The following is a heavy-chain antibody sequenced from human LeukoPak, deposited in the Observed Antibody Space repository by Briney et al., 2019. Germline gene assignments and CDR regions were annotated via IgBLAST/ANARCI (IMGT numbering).Heavy chain of an antibody. Sequence: EPSETLSLTCTVSGDSITGYSWNWIRQPPGEALEWIGYIYYTGSTKYNPSLKSRVTISLDTSKNQFSLKLSSVTAADTAVYHCARQSNYYDSSGYYYWGQGTLVTVSS. D-gene: IGHD3-22*01. CDR3: ARQSNYYDSSGYYY. CDR2: IYYTGST. CDR1: GDSITGYS. J-gene: IGHJ4*02. V-gene: IGHV4-59*08.